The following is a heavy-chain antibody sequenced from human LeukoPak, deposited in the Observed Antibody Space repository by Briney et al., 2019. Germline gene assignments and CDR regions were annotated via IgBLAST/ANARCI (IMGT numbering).Heavy chain of an antibody. CDR2: ISGSGGST. CDR3: AKDGVLGCSSTSCYSGYFDY. CDR1: GFTFSSYA. D-gene: IGHD2-2*01. Sequence: GGSLRLSCAASGFTFSSYAMSWVRQAPGKGLEWVSAISGSGGSTYYADSVKGRFTISRDNSKNTLYLQMNGLRAEDTAVYYCAKDGVLGCSSTSCYSGYFDYWGQGTLVTVSS. J-gene: IGHJ4*02. V-gene: IGHV3-23*01.